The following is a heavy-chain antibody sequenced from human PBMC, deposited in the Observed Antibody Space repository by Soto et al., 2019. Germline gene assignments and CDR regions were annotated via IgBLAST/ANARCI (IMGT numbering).Heavy chain of an antibody. CDR2: ISGSGGST. Sequence: PGGSLRLSCAASGFTFSSYAMSWVRQAPGKGLEWVSAISGSGGSTYYADSVKGRFTISRDNSKNTLYLQMNSLSAEDTAVYYCAKDGAGYDFWSGYYTSYGMDVWGQGTTVTVSS. D-gene: IGHD3-3*01. CDR1: GFTFSSYA. V-gene: IGHV3-23*01. CDR3: AKDGAGYDFWSGYYTSYGMDV. J-gene: IGHJ6*02.